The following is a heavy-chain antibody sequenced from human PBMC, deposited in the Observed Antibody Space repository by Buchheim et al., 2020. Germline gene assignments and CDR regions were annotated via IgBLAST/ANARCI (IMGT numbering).Heavy chain of an antibody. J-gene: IGHJ4*02. CDR3: ARVVSGWYRGQYFDY. V-gene: IGHV4-34*01. CDR2: INHSGST. D-gene: IGHD6-19*01. CDR1: GGSFSGYY. Sequence: QVQLQQWGAGLLKPSETLSLTCAVYGGSFSGYYWSWIRQPPGKGLEWIGEINHSGSTNYNPSLKSRVTISVDTSKNQFSLKLRSVTAADTAVYYCARVVSGWYRGQYFDYWGQGTL.